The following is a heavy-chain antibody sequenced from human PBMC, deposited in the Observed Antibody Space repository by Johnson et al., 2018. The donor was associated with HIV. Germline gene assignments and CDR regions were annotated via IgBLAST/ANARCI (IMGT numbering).Heavy chain of an antibody. Sequence: VQLVESGGGVVQPGRSLRLSCAASGFTFSSYWMSWVRQAPGKGLEWVANIKQDGSEKYYVDSVKGRFTISRDDSKNTLYLQMNSLKTEDTAVYYCTTEYNWNDKGGAFDIWGQGTMVTVSS. J-gene: IGHJ3*02. V-gene: IGHV3-7*05. CDR3: TTEYNWNDKGGAFDI. CDR1: GFTFSSYW. CDR2: IKQDGSEK. D-gene: IGHD1-1*01.